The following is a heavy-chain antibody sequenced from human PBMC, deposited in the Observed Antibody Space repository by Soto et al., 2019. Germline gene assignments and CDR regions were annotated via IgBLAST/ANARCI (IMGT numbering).Heavy chain of an antibody. D-gene: IGHD4-17*01. CDR3: ARHGFYGDFSSNYFDP. Sequence: PGESLKISCKGSGYTFSNWWIAWVRQMPGKGLEYMGIIYPSDSQTRYSPSLQGQVTISADKSINTAYLQWSSLKASDTAIYYCARHGFYGDFSSNYFDPWGQGTLVTVSS. V-gene: IGHV5-51*01. CDR2: IYPSDSQT. CDR1: GYTFSNWW. J-gene: IGHJ5*02.